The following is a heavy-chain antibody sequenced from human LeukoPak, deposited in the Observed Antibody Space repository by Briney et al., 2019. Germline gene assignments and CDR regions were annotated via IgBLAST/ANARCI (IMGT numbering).Heavy chain of an antibody. CDR2: IKQDGSEE. CDR3: ARFDYEVGALLWDY. CDR1: GFTFSSYW. J-gene: IGHJ4*02. V-gene: IGHV3-7*01. D-gene: IGHD1-26*01. Sequence: HPGGSLRLSCAASGFTFSSYWMSWVRQAPGKGLEWVANIKQDGSEEYYVDSVKGRFTISRDNAKNSLYLQMNSLRAEDTAVYYCARFDYEVGALLWDYWGQGTLVTVSS.